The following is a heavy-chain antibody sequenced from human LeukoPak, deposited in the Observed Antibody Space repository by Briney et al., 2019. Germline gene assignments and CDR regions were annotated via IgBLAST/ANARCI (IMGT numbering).Heavy chain of an antibody. Sequence: SVKVSCKASGFTFTSSAMQWVRQARGQRLEWIGWIVVGSGSTNYAQKFQERVTITRDMSTSTAYMELSSLRSENTAVYYCARGRDIAVAGTGDYWGQGTLVTVSS. D-gene: IGHD6-19*01. CDR2: IVVGSGST. CDR3: ARGRDIAVAGTGDY. CDR1: GFTFTSSA. V-gene: IGHV1-58*02. J-gene: IGHJ4*02.